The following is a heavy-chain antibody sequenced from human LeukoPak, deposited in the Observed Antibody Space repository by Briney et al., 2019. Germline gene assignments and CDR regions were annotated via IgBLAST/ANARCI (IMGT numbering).Heavy chain of an antibody. CDR1: GGSMTSYY. CDR3: AGYSYGRSDY. J-gene: IGHJ4*02. CDR2: IYSTGST. Sequence: SETLSLTCSVSGGSMTSYYWSWIRQPAGKGLEWIGRIYSTGSTKYNPSLKSRVTMSVDTTKNQFSLKLSSVTAADTAVYYCAGYSYGRSDYWGQGTLVTVSS. D-gene: IGHD5-18*01. V-gene: IGHV4-4*07.